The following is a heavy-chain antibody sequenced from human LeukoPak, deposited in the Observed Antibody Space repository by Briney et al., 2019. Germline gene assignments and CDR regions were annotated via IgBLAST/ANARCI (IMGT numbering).Heavy chain of an antibody. CDR3: ARGGLRKAFDI. Sequence: SETLSLTCTVSGGSVSSGSYYWSWIRQPPGKGLEWIGEINHSGSTNYNPSLKSRVTISVDTSKNQFSLKLSSVTAADTAVYYCARGGLRKAFDIWGQGTMVTVSS. V-gene: IGHV4-39*07. J-gene: IGHJ3*02. CDR1: GGSVSSGSYY. CDR2: INHSGST. D-gene: IGHD4-17*01.